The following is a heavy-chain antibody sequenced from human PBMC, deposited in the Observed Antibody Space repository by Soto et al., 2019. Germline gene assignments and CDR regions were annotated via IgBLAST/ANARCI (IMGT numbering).Heavy chain of an antibody. CDR1: EFTFSTYT. J-gene: IGHJ4*02. D-gene: IGHD5-12*01. Sequence: EVQLVESGGGLGKPGGSLRLSCAASEFTFSTYTMTWVRQGPGKGLEWVSSISRYSDYIYYADSVKGRFTISRDNAKNSVYLQMNSLRAEDTAVYYCARDVYDPVFDYWGQGTLVTVAS. CDR2: ISRYSDYI. V-gene: IGHV3-21*01. CDR3: ARDVYDPVFDY.